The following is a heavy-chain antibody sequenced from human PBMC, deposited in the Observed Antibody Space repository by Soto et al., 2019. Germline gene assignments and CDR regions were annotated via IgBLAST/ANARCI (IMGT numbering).Heavy chain of an antibody. J-gene: IGHJ4*02. D-gene: IGHD4-17*01. V-gene: IGHV3-21*02. Sequence: EVQLVESGGGLVKPGESLRLSCAASGFRFSDYSMNWVRQVPGKGLEWVSSISSNSGYTLYTDSVKGRFTISRDNAKSSLYVQMSSLRDEDMAVYYCTRGSYGAYDYWGQGTLVTVSS. CDR1: GFRFSDYS. CDR2: ISSNSGYT. CDR3: TRGSYGAYDY.